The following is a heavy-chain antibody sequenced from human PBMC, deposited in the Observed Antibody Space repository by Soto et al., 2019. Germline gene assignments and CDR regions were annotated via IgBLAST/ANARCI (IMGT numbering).Heavy chain of an antibody. CDR1: GFTFSSYG. CDR2: IWYDGSNK. V-gene: IGHV3-33*01. D-gene: IGHD3-22*01. Sequence: QVQLVESGGGVVQPGRSLRLSCAASGFTFSSYGMHWVRQAPGKGLEWVAVIWYDGSNKYYADSVKGRFPISRDNSKNTLYLQMNSLRAEDTAVYYCARDYYDSSGYLDYWGQGTLVTVSS. J-gene: IGHJ4*02. CDR3: ARDYYDSSGYLDY.